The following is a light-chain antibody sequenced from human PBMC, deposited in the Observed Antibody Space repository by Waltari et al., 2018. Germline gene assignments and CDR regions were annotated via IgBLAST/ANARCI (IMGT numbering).Light chain of an antibody. J-gene: IGKJ2*02. CDR2: AAS. V-gene: IGKV1-39*01. CDR3: HQSYSTLLWT. Sequence: DIQMTQSPSSLSASVGDRVTITCRASQSISSYLNWYQQKPGKAPKLLIYAASSLQSGVPSRFSGSGSGTDFTLTISSLQPEDFAIYYCHQSYSTLLWTFGQGTKLEMK. CDR1: QSISSY.